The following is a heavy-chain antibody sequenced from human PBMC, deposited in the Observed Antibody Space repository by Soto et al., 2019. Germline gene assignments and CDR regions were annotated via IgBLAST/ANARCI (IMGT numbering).Heavy chain of an antibody. CDR3: TRRQYLDY. CDR2: IRSKSFGGTT. V-gene: IGHV3-49*03. CDR1: GFTFGEYA. Sequence: GGSLRLSCTASGFTFGEYAMSWFRQAPGKGLEWVGYIRSKSFGGTTEYAASVKGRFTISRDDSKRIAYLQMDSLETEDTAVYYCTRRQYLDYWGQGILVTVSS. J-gene: IGHJ4*02.